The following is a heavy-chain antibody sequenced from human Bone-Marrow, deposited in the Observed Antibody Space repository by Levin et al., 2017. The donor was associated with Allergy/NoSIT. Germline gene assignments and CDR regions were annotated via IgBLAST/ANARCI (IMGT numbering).Heavy chain of an antibody. CDR1: GFPFSRDW. CDR3: ARDQGYAMDV. J-gene: IGHJ6*02. V-gene: IGHV3-74*01. Sequence: GGSLRLSCAASGFPFSRDWMHWVRQAPGKGLVWVSCIYGDGSSPTYADSVRGRFTISRDNAKNTLYLEMSSLRAEDTAVYYCARDQGYAMDVWGQGTTVIVSS. CDR2: IYGDGSSP.